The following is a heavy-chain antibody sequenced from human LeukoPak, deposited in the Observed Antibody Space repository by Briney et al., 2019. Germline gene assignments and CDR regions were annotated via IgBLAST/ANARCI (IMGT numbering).Heavy chain of an antibody. V-gene: IGHV3-48*01. CDR3: ARGPRGPPGGSSGWYGRYYYYYGMDV. D-gene: IGHD6-19*01. Sequence: GGSLRLSCAASGFTFSSYSMNWVRQAPGKGLEWVSYISSSSSTIYYADSVKGRFTISRDNAKNSLYLQMNSLRAEDTAVYYCARGPRGPPGGSSGWYGRYYYYYGMDVWGQGTTVTVSS. CDR2: ISSSSSTI. CDR1: GFTFSSYS. J-gene: IGHJ6*02.